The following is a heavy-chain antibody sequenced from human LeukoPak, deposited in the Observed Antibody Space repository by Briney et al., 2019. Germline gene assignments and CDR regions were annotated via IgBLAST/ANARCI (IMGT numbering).Heavy chain of an antibody. CDR1: WFSLSTIGGG. CDR2: IYWHDDK. J-gene: IGHJ4*02. D-gene: IGHD1-7*01. Sequence: GPTLVNPTQTLTLTCTFSWFSLSTIGGGVGWSRQPPGKALEGLASIYWHDDKRYSPSLQSRLTINKDTSKNQVILTMTNMDPVDTATYYCAQAYNWNFKWGQGTLVTVSS. CDR3: AQAYNWNFK. V-gene: IGHV2-5*01.